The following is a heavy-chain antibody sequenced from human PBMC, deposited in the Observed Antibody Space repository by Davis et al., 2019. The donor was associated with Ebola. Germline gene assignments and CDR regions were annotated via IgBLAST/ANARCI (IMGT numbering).Heavy chain of an antibody. D-gene: IGHD5-18*01. CDR2: ISTYNGNT. J-gene: IGHJ4*02. CDR1: GYTFTTYG. V-gene: IGHV1-18*01. CDR3: ARDWNTAMVSGLDY. Sequence: ASVKVSCKASGYTFTTYGISWVRLAPGQGPEWMGWISTYNGNTNYAQKLQGRVTMTTDASTSTAYMELRSLTSDDTAVYYCARDWNTAMVSGLDYWGQGTLVTVSS.